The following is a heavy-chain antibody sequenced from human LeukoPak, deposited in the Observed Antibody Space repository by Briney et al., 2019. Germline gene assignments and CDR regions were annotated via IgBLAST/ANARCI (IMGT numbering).Heavy chain of an antibody. J-gene: IGHJ4*02. D-gene: IGHD3-10*01. CDR1: GGSISSYY. CDR2: IYTSGST. V-gene: IGHV4-4*07. CDR3: AREYGSGSYYNNPLDY. Sequence: SETLSLTCTVSGGSISSYYWSWIRQPAGKGLEWIGRIYTSGSTNYNPSLKSRVTMSVDTSKNQFSLKLSSVTAADTAVYYCAREYGSGSYYNNPLDYWGQGTLVTVSS.